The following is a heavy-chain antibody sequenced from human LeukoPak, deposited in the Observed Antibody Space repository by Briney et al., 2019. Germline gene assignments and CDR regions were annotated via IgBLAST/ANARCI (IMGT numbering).Heavy chain of an antibody. Sequence: GGSLRLSCAASGFTFSSYWMSWVRQAPGKGLEWVSLMSSGGTTYYAESVRGRFTISRDISKNTLYLQMNSLRAEDTAVYYCARFETVAAKPFEYWGQGTLVTVSS. CDR3: ARFETVAAKPFEY. CDR1: GFTFSSYW. CDR2: MSSGGTT. D-gene: IGHD6-19*01. J-gene: IGHJ4*02. V-gene: IGHV3-23*01.